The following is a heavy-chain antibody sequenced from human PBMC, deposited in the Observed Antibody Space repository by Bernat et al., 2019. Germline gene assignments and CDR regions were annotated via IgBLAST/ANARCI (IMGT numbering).Heavy chain of an antibody. CDR1: GFTFSSYA. J-gene: IGHJ3*02. Sequence: QVQLVESGGGVVQPGRSLRLSCAASGFTFSSYAMHWVRQAPGKGLEWVAVISYDGSNKYYADSVKGRFTISRDNSKNTLYLQMNSLRAEDTAVYYCARDSILAEAFDIWGQGTMVTVSS. CDR2: ISYDGSNK. D-gene: IGHD1-14*01. CDR3: ARDSILAEAFDI. V-gene: IGHV3-30-3*01.